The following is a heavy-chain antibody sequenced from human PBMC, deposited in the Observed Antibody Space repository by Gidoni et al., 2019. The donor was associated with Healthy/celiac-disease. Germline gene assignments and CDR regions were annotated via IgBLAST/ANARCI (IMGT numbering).Heavy chain of an antibody. V-gene: IGHV3-33*01. CDR3: ASCSGGSCYSLTFDY. D-gene: IGHD2-15*01. CDR1: GFTFSSYG. J-gene: IGHJ4*02. CDR2: IWYDGSNK. Sequence: QVQLVESGGGVVQPGRSLRLSCAASGFTFSSYGRHWVRQAPGKGLEWVAVIWYDGSNKYYADSVKGRFTISRDNSKNTLYLQMNSLRAEDTAVYYCASCSGGSCYSLTFDYWGQGTLVTVSS.